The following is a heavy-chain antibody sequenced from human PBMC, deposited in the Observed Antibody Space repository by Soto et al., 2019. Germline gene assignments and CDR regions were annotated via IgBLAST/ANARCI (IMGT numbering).Heavy chain of an antibody. D-gene: IGHD3-10*01. CDR1: GGYISSYY. Sequence: SSETMSLTCTVSGGYISSYYWSWIRQPPGKGLEWIGYIYYSGSTNYNPSLKSRVTITVDTSKNQFSLKLNSMTAADTAVYYCARHNYGSGSTYFDYWGQGTLVTVPQ. CDR2: IYYSGST. J-gene: IGHJ4*02. V-gene: IGHV4-59*08. CDR3: ARHNYGSGSTYFDY.